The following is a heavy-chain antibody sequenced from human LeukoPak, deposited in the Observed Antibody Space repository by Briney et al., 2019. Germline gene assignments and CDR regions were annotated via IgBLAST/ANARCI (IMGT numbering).Heavy chain of an antibody. CDR3: ARIAAAGNRRLNY. Sequence: ASVKVSCKASGYTFTSYDINWVRQASGQGLEWMGWMNPNSGNTGYAQKFQGRITMTRNTSISTAYMELSSLTSEDTAVYYCARIAAAGNRRLNYWGQGTLVTVSS. D-gene: IGHD6-13*01. V-gene: IGHV1-8*01. CDR1: GYTFTSYD. J-gene: IGHJ4*02. CDR2: MNPNSGNT.